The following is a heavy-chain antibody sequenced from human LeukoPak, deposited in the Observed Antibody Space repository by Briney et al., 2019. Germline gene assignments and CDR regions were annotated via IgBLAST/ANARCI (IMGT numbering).Heavy chain of an antibody. D-gene: IGHD1-26*01. CDR2: IYHSGST. J-gene: IGHJ4*02. Sequence: PSETLSLTCTVSGDSITSYYWSWIRQPPGKGLEWIGYIYHSGSTNYNPSLKSRVTMSVDTSKNQFSLKLSSVTAADTAVYYCARQEGGIVGPYWGQGTLVTVSS. CDR1: GDSITSYY. CDR3: ARQEGGIVGPY. V-gene: IGHV4-59*08.